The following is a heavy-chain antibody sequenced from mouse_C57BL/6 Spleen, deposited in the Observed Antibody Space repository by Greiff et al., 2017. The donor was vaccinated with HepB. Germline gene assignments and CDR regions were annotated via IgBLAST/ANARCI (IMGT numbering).Heavy chain of an antibody. V-gene: IGHV1-64*01. CDR2: IHPNSGST. CDR1: GYTFTSYW. CDR3: ARTPPHYYGSSYAMDY. D-gene: IGHD1-1*01. J-gene: IGHJ4*01. Sequence: VQLQQPGAELVKPGASVKLSCKASGYTFTSYWMHWVKQRPGQGLEWIGMIHPNSGSTNYNEKFKSKATLTVDKSSSTAYMQLSSLTSEDSAVYYCARTPPHYYGSSYAMDYWGQGTSVTVSS.